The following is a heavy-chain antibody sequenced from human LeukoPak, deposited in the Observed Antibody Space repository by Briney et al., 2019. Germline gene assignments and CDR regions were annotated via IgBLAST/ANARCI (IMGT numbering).Heavy chain of an antibody. J-gene: IGHJ4*02. D-gene: IGHD3-3*01. V-gene: IGHV1-18*01. Sequence: ASVKVSCKASGGTFSSYAISWVRQAPGQGLEWMGWISAYNGNTNYAQRLQGRVTMTTDTSTSTAYMELRSLRSDDTAVYYCATAYYDFWSGYYSMDYWGQGTLVTVSS. CDR3: ATAYYDFWSGYYSMDY. CDR2: ISAYNGNT. CDR1: GGTFSSYA.